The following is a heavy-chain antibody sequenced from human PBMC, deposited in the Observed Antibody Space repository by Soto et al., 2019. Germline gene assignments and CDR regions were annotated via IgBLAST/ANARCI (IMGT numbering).Heavy chain of an antibody. Sequence: ASVKVSCKASGGTFSSYTISWVRQAPGQGLEWMGRIIPILGIANYAQKFQGRVTITADKSTSTAYMELSSLRSEDTAVYYCARERYCSGGSCYSEWGYWGQGTLVTVSS. CDR1: GGTFSSYT. J-gene: IGHJ4*02. CDR2: IIPILGIA. V-gene: IGHV1-69*04. D-gene: IGHD2-15*01. CDR3: ARERYCSGGSCYSEWGY.